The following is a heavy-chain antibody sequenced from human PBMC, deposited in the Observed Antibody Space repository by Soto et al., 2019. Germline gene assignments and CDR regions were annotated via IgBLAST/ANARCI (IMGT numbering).Heavy chain of an antibody. V-gene: IGHV3-23*01. D-gene: IGHD6-19*01. CDR2: ISDSADNI. CDR1: GFTFSDYA. J-gene: IGHJ3*02. Sequence: PGGSLRLSCAASGFTFSDYAISWVRLAPGRGLEWVSAISDSADNIYYADSVKGRFTISRDNSKNTLDLQMNSLRAEDTAVYYCAKTANGWFSAFDIWGQGTMVTVSS. CDR3: AKTANGWFSAFDI.